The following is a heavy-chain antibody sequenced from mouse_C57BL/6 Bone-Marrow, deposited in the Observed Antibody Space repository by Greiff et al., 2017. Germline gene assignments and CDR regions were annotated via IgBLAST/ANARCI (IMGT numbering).Heavy chain of an antibody. CDR2: IHPNSGST. Sequence: QVQLQQPGAELVKPGASVKLSCKASGYTFTSYWMHWVKQRPGQGLEWIGMIHPNSGSTNYNEKFKSKATLTVDKSSSTAYMQLSSLTSEDSAVYYCARDDGYYVSLAYWGQGTLVTVSA. CDR1: GYTFTSYW. CDR3: ARDDGYYVSLAY. D-gene: IGHD2-3*01. J-gene: IGHJ3*01. V-gene: IGHV1-64*01.